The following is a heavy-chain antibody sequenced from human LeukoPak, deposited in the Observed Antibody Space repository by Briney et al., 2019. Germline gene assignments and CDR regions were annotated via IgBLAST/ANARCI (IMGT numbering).Heavy chain of an antibody. CDR2: INPNSFGT. CDR3: ASGDHYYDSSGYYRGDAFDI. V-gene: IGHV1-2*02. CDR1: GYTFTDYY. J-gene: IGHJ3*02. Sequence: GASVKVSCKASGYTFTDYYMHWVRQAPGQGLEWIGLINPNSFGTNYAQKFQGRVTMTRDTSISTAYMELSRLRSDDPAVYYCASGDHYYDSSGYYRGDAFDIWGQGTMVSVS. D-gene: IGHD3-22*01.